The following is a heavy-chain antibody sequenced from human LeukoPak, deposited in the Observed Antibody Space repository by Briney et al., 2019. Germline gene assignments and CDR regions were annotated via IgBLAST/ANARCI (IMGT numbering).Heavy chain of an antibody. V-gene: IGHV3-11*06. Sequence: PGGSLRLSCAASGFTFSDYYMSWIRQAPGKGLEWVSYISSSSSYTNYADSVKGRFTISRDNAKNSLYLQMNSLRAEDTAVYYCARDAPHCTNGVCSHYGMDVWGQGTTVTVCS. CDR2: ISSSSSYT. CDR3: ARDAPHCTNGVCSHYGMDV. CDR1: GFTFSDYY. J-gene: IGHJ6*02. D-gene: IGHD2-8*01.